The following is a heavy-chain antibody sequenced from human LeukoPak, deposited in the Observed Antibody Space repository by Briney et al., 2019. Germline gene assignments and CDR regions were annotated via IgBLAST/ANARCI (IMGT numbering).Heavy chain of an antibody. CDR3: ARVRLGCSSTSCYYYYYMDV. V-gene: IGHV3-53*01. CDR2: IYSGGST. J-gene: IGHJ6*03. D-gene: IGHD2-2*01. CDR1: GFTVSSNY. Sequence: QPGGSLILSCAASGFTVSSNYMSWVRQAPGKGLEWVSVIYSGGSTYYADSVKGRFTISRDNSKNTLYLQMNSLRAEDTAVYYCARVRLGCSSTSCYYYYYMDVWGKGTTVTVSS.